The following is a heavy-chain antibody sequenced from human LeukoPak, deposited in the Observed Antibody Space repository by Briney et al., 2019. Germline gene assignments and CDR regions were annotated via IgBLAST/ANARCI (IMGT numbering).Heavy chain of an antibody. CDR1: GFTFSSYG. J-gene: IGHJ6*02. V-gene: IGHV3-30*18. Sequence: GGSLTLSRSAPGFTFSSYGIAWVRPAPGQGLGWVAFISYDVSNKYYADSVKGRFTISRDNSKNTLYLQMNSLRAEDTAVYYCAKDLRKYSYGSYYYYGMDVWGQGTTVTVSS. CDR2: ISYDVSNK. CDR3: AKDLRKYSYGSYYYYGMDV. D-gene: IGHD5-18*01.